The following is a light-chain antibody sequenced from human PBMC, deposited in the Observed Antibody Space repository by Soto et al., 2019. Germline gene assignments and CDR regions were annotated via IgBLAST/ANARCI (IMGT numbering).Light chain of an antibody. CDR3: QQFGSSPIT. Sequence: EIVLTQSPGTLSLSPGARATLTCTATQSVSSGFLAWYQQKPGQAPRLLMSGASSRATGIPDRFSGSGSGTDFTLTISRLEPEDFAVYYCQQFGSSPITVGGGTKVDSK. V-gene: IGKV3-20*01. CDR2: GAS. CDR1: QSVSSGF. J-gene: IGKJ4*01.